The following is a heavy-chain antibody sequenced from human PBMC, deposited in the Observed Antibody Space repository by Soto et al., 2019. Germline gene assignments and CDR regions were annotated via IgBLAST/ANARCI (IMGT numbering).Heavy chain of an antibody. J-gene: IGHJ4*02. D-gene: IGHD3-22*01. CDR2: ISASGGST. Sequence: GRSLRLSCAASGFTFSSYAMSWVRQAPGKGLEWVSAISASGGSTYYADSVKGRFTISRDNSKNTLYLQMNSLRAEDTAVYYCAYVDSSVYYYFDYWGQGTLVTVSS. V-gene: IGHV3-23*01. CDR1: GFTFSSYA. CDR3: AYVDSSVYYYFDY.